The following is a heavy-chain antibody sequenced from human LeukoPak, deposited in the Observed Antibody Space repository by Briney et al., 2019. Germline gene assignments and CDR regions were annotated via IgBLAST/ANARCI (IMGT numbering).Heavy chain of an antibody. CDR1: GGSISSYY. CDR3: ARDGFSSSTSFDY. V-gene: IGHV4-4*07. CDR2: IYTSGST. J-gene: IGHJ4*02. D-gene: IGHD6-6*01. Sequence: SETLSLTCTVSGGSISSYYWSWIRQSAGKGLEWIGRIYTSGSTNYNPSLKSRVTMSVDTSKNQFSLKLSSVTAADTAVYYCARDGFSSSTSFDYWGQGTLVTVSS.